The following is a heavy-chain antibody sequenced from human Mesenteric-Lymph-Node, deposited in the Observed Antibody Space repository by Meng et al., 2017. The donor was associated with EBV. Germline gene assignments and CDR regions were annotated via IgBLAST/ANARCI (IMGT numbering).Heavy chain of an antibody. D-gene: IGHD2-21*01. CDR3: ARVEVGITSGDY. J-gene: IGHJ4*02. V-gene: IGHV1-18*01. CDR2: INAYNGDT. Sequence: QAQFVQSRGEVKKPGASVKVSCNASGYTFTNYGITWVRQAPGQGLEWMGWINAYNGDTNYAQTLQGRVTMTTDTSTSTAYMELRSLRSDDTAVYYCARVEVGITSGDYWGQGTLVTVSS. CDR1: GYTFTNYG.